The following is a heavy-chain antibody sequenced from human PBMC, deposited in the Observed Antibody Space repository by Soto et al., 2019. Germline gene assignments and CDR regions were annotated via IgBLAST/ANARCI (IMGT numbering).Heavy chain of an antibody. V-gene: IGHV4-4*07. CDR1: GGSISRYY. Sequence: PSETLSLTCTVSGGSISRYYWSWIRQPAGKGLEWIGRIYTSGSTNYNPSLKSRVTMSVDTSKNQFSLKLSSVTAADTAVYYCARVQYYDFWRGYLSPFDYWGQGTLVTVSS. D-gene: IGHD3-3*01. CDR2: IYTSGST. CDR3: ARVQYYDFWRGYLSPFDY. J-gene: IGHJ4*02.